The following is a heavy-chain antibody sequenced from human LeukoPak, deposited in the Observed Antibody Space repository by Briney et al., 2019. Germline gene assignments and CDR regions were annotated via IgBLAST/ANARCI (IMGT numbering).Heavy chain of an antibody. J-gene: IGHJ5*02. CDR3: ARDRGEQQLAENWFDP. V-gene: IGHV4-39*07. CDR1: GGSISSSSYY. Sequence: SETLSLTCTVSGGSISSSSYYWGWIRQPPGKGLEWIGSIYYSGSTYYNPSLKSRVTISVDASKNQFSLKLSSVTAADTAVYYCARDRGEQQLAENWFDPWGQGTLVTVSS. D-gene: IGHD6-13*01. CDR2: IYYSGST.